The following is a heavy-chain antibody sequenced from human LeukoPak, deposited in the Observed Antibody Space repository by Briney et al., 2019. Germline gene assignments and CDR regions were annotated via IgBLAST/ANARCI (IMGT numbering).Heavy chain of an antibody. Sequence: SETLSLTCTVSGGSISSYYWSWIRQPPGKGLEWIGHIYYSGSTNYNPSLKSRVSISVDMSKSQFSLELSSVTAADTAVYYCARDRMYSSSRYYFYLMDVWGQGTTVTVSS. CDR3: ARDRMYSSSRYYFYLMDV. J-gene: IGHJ6*02. D-gene: IGHD6-13*01. CDR2: IYYSGST. CDR1: GGSISSYY. V-gene: IGHV4-59*01.